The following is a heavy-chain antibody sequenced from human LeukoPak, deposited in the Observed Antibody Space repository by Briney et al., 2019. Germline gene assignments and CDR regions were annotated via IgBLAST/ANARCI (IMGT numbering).Heavy chain of an antibody. Sequence: SETLSLTCAVYGGPFSGYYWTGIRQPPGKGVELIGEINDSGSTSYNPSLKSRGTVSVDTSKNQFSLKLSSVTAADTAVYYCARGSRGARMNVWGQGTTVTVSS. CDR2: INDSGST. V-gene: IGHV4-34*01. D-gene: IGHD5-12*01. CDR3: ARGSRGARMNV. J-gene: IGHJ6*02. CDR1: GGPFSGYY.